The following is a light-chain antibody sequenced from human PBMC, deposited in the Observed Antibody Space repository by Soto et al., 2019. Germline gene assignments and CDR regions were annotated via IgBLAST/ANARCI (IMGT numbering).Light chain of an antibody. J-gene: IGLJ3*02. V-gene: IGLV1-51*02. CDR1: SSNIGNNS. Sequence: QSVLTQPPSVSAAPGQKVTISCSGSSSNIGNNSISWYQQLPGTAPKLLIYENNKRPSRIPDRFSGSKSGTSATLGITGLQTGDEADYYCGTWDSSLSAKVFGGGTKVTVL. CDR2: ENN. CDR3: GTWDSSLSAKV.